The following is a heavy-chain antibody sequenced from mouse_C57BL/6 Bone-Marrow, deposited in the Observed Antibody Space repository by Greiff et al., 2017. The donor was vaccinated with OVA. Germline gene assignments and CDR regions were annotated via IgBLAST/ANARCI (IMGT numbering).Heavy chain of an antibody. CDR3: ARDVLTFAY. J-gene: IGHJ3*01. D-gene: IGHD4-1*01. Sequence: EVMLVESGGGLVKPGGSLKLSCAASGFTFSSYAMSWVRQTPEKRLAWVATISDGGSYTYYPDNVKGRFTISRDNAKNNLYLQMSHLKSEDTAMYYCARDVLTFAYWGQGALVTVSA. V-gene: IGHV5-4*01. CDR2: ISDGGSYT. CDR1: GFTFSSYA.